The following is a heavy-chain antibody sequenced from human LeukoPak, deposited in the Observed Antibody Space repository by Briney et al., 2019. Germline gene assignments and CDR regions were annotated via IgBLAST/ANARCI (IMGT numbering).Heavy chain of an antibody. CDR1: TLTFSSDA. CDR2: VSGMGGRT. D-gene: IGHD5-18*01. CDR3: AKVRDLDTVLGRFDN. V-gene: IGHV3-23*01. J-gene: IGHJ5*02. Sequence: PGGSLRLSCAASTLTFSSDAMSWVRQAQGDGLEWVAVVSGMGGRTYYADYVKGRFTISRDNSKDTLYLQMNSLRAEDTAVYYCAKVRDLDTVLGRFDNWGQGTLVTVSS.